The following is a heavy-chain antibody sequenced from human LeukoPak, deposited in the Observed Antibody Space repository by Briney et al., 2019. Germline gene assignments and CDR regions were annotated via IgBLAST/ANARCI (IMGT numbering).Heavy chain of an antibody. CDR1: GFTFSSNG. D-gene: IGHD6-6*01. V-gene: IGHV3-30*02. CDR2: VQNDGNNK. Sequence: GGSLRLSCAASGFTFSSNGMHWVRQAPGKGLECVAFVQNDGNNKKYADSVKGRFTISRDNSKNTLYLQMNSLRAEDTAVYYCARDWGTSSLYLVNWGQGTLVTVSS. CDR3: ARDWGTSSLYLVN. J-gene: IGHJ4*02.